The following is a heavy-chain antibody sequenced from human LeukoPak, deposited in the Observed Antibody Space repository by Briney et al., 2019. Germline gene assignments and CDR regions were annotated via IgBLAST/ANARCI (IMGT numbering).Heavy chain of an antibody. CDR1: ELTFSAYA. D-gene: IGHD3-10*01. V-gene: IGHV3-23*01. Sequence: GGSLRLSCVGSELTFSAYAMSWVRQTPGKGLEWVSGISGNGASTDSADSVEGRFTISRDNSKDTLYLEMTNLRAEDAAVYYCVARNGYHYAFDYWGQGTQVVVSS. CDR2: ISGNGAST. J-gene: IGHJ4*02. CDR3: VARNGYHYAFDY.